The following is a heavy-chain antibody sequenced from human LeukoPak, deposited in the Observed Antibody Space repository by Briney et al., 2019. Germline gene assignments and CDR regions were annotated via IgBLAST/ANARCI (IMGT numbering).Heavy chain of an antibody. D-gene: IGHD5-24*01. V-gene: IGHV3-48*03. CDR1: GFTFSSYE. CDR2: ISSSGSTI. Sequence: GGPLRLSCAASGFTFSSYEMNWVRQAPGKGLEWVSYISSSGSTIYYADSVKGRFTISRDNAKNSLYLQMNSLRAEDTAVYYCARDSKTYGYNYCWGQGTLVTVSS. J-gene: IGHJ4*02. CDR3: ARDSKTYGYNYC.